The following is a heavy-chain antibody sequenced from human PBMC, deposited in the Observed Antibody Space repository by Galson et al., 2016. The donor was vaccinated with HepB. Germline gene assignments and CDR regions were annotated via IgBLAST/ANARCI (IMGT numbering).Heavy chain of an antibody. CDR3: AEDLGVGIWFSPYDR. Sequence: SLRLSCAASGFTFRNYPMSWVRQAPGKGLEWVSIISGNGDSTYYTDSVKGRFTISRDNSKNTLYLQMDSLGADDTAVYYCAEDLGVGIWFSPYDRWGQGTLVTVSS. CDR2: ISGNGDST. CDR1: GFTFRNYP. D-gene: IGHD3-10*01. J-gene: IGHJ5*02. V-gene: IGHV3-23*01.